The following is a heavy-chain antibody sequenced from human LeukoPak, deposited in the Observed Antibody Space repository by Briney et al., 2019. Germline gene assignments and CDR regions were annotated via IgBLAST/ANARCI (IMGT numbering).Heavy chain of an antibody. Sequence: GGSLRLSCAASGFTVSDNYISWVRQAPGKGLEWVALIYSAGTTHADSVRGRFTISRDNSKNMLYLQMNSLRAEDTAVYFCARAQGGKIQLWDYYFDYWGQGTLVTVSS. CDR3: ARAQGGKIQLWDYYFDY. V-gene: IGHV3-66*01. D-gene: IGHD5-18*01. CDR1: GFTVSDNY. J-gene: IGHJ4*02. CDR2: IYSAGTT.